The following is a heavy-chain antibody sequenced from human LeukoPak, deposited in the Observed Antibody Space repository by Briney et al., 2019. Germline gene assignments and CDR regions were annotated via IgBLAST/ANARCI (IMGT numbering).Heavy chain of an antibody. CDR2: INSDGSST. Sequence: PGGSLRLSCAASGFTFDDYGMSWVRQAPGKGLVWVSRINSDGSSTSYADSVKGRFTISRDNAKNTLYLLMNSLRAEDTAVYYCARAHLSYLRFAWSYFDYWGQGTLVTVSS. CDR1: GFTFDDYG. CDR3: ARAHLSYLRFAWSYFDY. V-gene: IGHV3-74*01. D-gene: IGHD3-3*01. J-gene: IGHJ4*02.